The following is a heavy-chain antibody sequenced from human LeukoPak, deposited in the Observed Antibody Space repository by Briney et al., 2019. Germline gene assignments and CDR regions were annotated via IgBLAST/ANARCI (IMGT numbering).Heavy chain of an antibody. CDR3: AKGAYDYIEIAYFDY. Sequence: GGSLRLSCVASGFSFNNYAMNWVRQAPRKGLEWVTLIIGSSGSTFYADSVKGRSTISRDKSKNTLYLQMNSLRAEDTAVYYCAKGAYDYIEIAYFDYWGQGSLVTVSS. D-gene: IGHD5-12*01. J-gene: IGHJ4*02. V-gene: IGHV3-23*01. CDR2: IIGSSGST. CDR1: GFSFNNYA.